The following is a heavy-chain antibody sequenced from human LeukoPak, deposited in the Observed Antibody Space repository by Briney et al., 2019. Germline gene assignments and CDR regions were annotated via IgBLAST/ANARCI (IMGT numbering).Heavy chain of an antibody. Sequence: GGSLRLSCAASGFTFSSYGMHWVRQAPAKGLEWVAFIRYDGTNKYYVGSVKGRFTISRDNSKNTQYLQMNSLRGEDTAVYSCAKDSSSWSPPYFDYWGQGTLVTVSS. CDR1: GFTFSSYG. V-gene: IGHV3-30*02. D-gene: IGHD6-13*01. CDR2: IRYDGTNK. J-gene: IGHJ4*02. CDR3: AKDSSSWSPPYFDY.